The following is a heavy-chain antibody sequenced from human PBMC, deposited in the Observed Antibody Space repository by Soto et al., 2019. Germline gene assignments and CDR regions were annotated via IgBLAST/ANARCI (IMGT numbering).Heavy chain of an antibody. J-gene: IGHJ6*04. V-gene: IGHV4-59*08. Sequence: TSETLSLTCTVSGGSISSYYWSWIRQPPGKGLEWIGYIYYSGSTNYNPSLKSRVTISVDTSKNQFSLKLSSVTAADTAVYYCAREDYGESVWGKGTTVTVSS. CDR2: IYYSGST. CDR3: AREDYGESV. CDR1: GGSISSYY. D-gene: IGHD4-17*01.